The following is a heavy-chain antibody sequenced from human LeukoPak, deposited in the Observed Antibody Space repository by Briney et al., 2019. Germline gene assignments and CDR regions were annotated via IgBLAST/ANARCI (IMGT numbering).Heavy chain of an antibody. D-gene: IGHD6-13*01. CDR1: GGTFSSYA. CDR2: IIPIFGTA. Sequence: GASVKVSCKASGGTFSSYAISWVRQAPGQGLEWMGGIIPIFGTANYAQKFQGRVTMTRDMSTSTVYMELSSLRSEDTAVYYCARDGAAAGYYYYYYMDVWGKGTTVTVSS. CDR3: ARDGAAAGYYYYYYMDV. J-gene: IGHJ6*03. V-gene: IGHV1-69*05.